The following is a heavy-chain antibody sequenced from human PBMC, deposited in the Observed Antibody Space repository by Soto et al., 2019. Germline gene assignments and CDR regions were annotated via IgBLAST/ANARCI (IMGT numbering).Heavy chain of an antibody. CDR2: ISYDGSNK. Sequence: GSLRLCCAASGVTFSSYGMHWVRQEPGKGLEWVAVISYDGSNKYYADSVKGRFTISRDNSKNTLYLQMNSLRAEDTAVYYCAKDPIPAGSGYFDYWGQGTLVTVSS. J-gene: IGHJ4*02. CDR3: AKDPIPAGSGYFDY. V-gene: IGHV3-30*18. D-gene: IGHD3-22*01. CDR1: GVTFSSYG.